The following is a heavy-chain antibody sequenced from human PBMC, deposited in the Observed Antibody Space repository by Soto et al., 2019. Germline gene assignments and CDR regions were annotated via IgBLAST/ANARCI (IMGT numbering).Heavy chain of an antibody. Sequence: QVQLVQSGAEVKKPGASVKVSCKASGYTFTSYGIGWVRQAPGQGLEWMGWISAYNGNTKSAQKLQGRVTMTTDTTTSTAYMEPSNLRSDDTAVYYCAIDLAVGLVDYWGQGALVTVAS. D-gene: IGHD6-19*01. J-gene: IGHJ4*02. CDR1: GYTFTSYG. CDR2: ISAYNGNT. CDR3: AIDLAVGLVDY. V-gene: IGHV1-18*01.